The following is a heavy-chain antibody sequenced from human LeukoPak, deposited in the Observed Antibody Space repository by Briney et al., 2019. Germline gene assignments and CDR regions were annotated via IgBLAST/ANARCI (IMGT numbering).Heavy chain of an antibody. V-gene: IGHV4-34*01. D-gene: IGHD3-22*01. CDR3: ARGSWGYRSPGY. Sequence: SSETLSLTCAVYGGSFSVCYWSWIRQPPGKGLEWIGEINHSGSTNYNPSLKSRVTISVDTSKNQFSLRLSSVTAADTAVYYCARGSWGYRSPGYWGQGTLVTVSS. J-gene: IGHJ4*02. CDR2: INHSGST. CDR1: GGSFSVCY.